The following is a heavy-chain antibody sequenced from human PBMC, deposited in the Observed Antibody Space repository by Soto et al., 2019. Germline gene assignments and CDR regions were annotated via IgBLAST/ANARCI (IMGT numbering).Heavy chain of an antibody. V-gene: IGHV1-69*06. J-gene: IGHJ6*02. CDR2: IISIFGTA. CDR3: ARATVSSSWALGYYYYGMDV. Sequence: ASVQVSCKASGYTFTGYYMHWVRQAPGQRLEWKGGIISIFGTANYAQNFRGRVTITADKSTSTAYMELSSLRSEDTAVYYFARATVSSSWALGYYYYGMDVWGQGTTVTVSS. CDR1: GYTFTGYY. D-gene: IGHD6-6*01.